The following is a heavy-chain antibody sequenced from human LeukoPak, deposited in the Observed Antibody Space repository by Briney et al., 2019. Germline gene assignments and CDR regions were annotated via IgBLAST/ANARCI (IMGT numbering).Heavy chain of an antibody. J-gene: IGHJ4*02. V-gene: IGHV3-30*18. Sequence: GRSLRLSCAASGFTFSSYGMHWVRQAPGKGLEWVAVISYDGSNKYYADSVKGRFTISRDNSKNTLYLQMNSLRAEDTAVYYCAKDESGSYSFDYWGQGTLVTVSS. CDR1: GFTFSSYG. CDR3: AKDESGSYSFDY. CDR2: ISYDGSNK. D-gene: IGHD1-26*01.